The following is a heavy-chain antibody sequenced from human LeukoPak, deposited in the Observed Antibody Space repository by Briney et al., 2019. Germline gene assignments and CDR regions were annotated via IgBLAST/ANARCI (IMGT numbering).Heavy chain of an antibody. CDR2: ISGSGGST. CDR1: GLTFSSYG. CDR3: ARGAAAGIGI. J-gene: IGHJ4*02. Sequence: GGSLRLSCAASGLTFSSYGMSWVRQAPGKGLEWVSAISGSGGSTYYADSVKGRFTISRDNSKNTLYLQMNSLRAEDTAVYYCARGAAAGIGIWGQGTLVTVSS. V-gene: IGHV3-23*01. D-gene: IGHD6-13*01.